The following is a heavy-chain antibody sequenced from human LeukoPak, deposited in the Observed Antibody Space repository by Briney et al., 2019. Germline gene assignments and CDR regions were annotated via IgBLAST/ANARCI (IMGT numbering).Heavy chain of an antibody. V-gene: IGHV3-23*01. CDR2: ISGSGGST. CDR1: GFTFSSYA. CDR3: AKGRVVATRYYFDY. D-gene: IGHD1-26*01. J-gene: IGHJ4*02. Sequence: QSGGSLRLSCAASGFTFSSYAMSWVRRAPGKGLEWVSAISGSGGSTYYADSVKGRFTISRDNSKNTLYLQMNSLRAEDTAVYYCAKGRVVATRYYFDYWGQGTLVTVSS.